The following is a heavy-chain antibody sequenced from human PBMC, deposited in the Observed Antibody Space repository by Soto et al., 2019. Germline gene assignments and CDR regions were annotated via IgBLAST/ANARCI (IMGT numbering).Heavy chain of an antibody. CDR3: ARAQLVAYNWFDP. D-gene: IGHD6-13*01. J-gene: IGHJ5*02. V-gene: IGHV1-2*02. CDR2: INPNSGGT. CDR1: GYTFTGYY. Sequence: ASVKVSCKASGYTFTGYYMHWVRQAPGQGLEWMGWINPNSGGTDYAQKFQGRVTMTRDTSISTAYMELSRLRSDDTAVYYCARAQLVAYNWFDPWGQGTLVTVSS.